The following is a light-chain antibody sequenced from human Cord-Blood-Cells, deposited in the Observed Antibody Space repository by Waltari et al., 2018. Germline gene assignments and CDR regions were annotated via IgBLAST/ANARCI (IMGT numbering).Light chain of an antibody. V-gene: IGLV3-21*03. CDR1: NIGSKS. CDR2: DDS. J-gene: IGLJ3*02. Sequence: SYVLTQPPSVSVAPGKTARITCGGSNIGSKSGPWYQPKPGQAPVLVVYDDSDRPSGIPERFSGSNSGNTATLTISRVEAGDEADYYCQVWDSSSDHWVFGGGTKLTVL. CDR3: QVWDSSSDHWV.